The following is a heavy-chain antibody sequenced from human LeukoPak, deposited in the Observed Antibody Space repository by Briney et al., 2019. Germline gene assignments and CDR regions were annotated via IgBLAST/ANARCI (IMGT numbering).Heavy chain of an antibody. J-gene: IGHJ4*02. CDR3: ARYWNSGPQDY. CDR2: INPKGAST. D-gene: IGHD1/OR15-1a*01. Sequence: GASVTVSCKASGYIFTSYYIHWVRQAPGQGLEWMGIINPKGASTTYAQKFQGRVTMTRDTSTSTVYMELSSLRAEDTAVYYCARYWNSGPQDYWGQGTLVTVSS. CDR1: GYIFTSYY. V-gene: IGHV1-46*01.